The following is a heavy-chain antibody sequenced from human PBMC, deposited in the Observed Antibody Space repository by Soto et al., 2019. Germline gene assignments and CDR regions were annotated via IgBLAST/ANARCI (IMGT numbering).Heavy chain of an antibody. J-gene: IGHJ3*02. CDR2: INRDGSKK. CDR3: ARDVSPGSSSLYLDAFDI. CDR1: GFTLSAYW. Sequence: EVQLEESGGDLVQPGGFLRLSCAASGFTLSAYWMTWVRQAPGKGLEWVANINRDGSKKSYLDSVRGRFTISRDNVGNSLYLQMDSLRADDTALYYCARDVSPGSSSLYLDAFDIWGQGTMVTVSS. V-gene: IGHV3-7*05. D-gene: IGHD6-13*01.